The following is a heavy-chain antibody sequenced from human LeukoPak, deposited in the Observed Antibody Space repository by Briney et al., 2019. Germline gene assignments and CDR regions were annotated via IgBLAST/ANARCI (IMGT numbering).Heavy chain of an antibody. D-gene: IGHD3-3*01. Sequence: SETLSLTCTVSGGSISSYYWSWLRQPPGKGLEGIGYIYYSGSTNYTPSLKSRVTISVDTSKNQFSLKLSSVTAADTAVYYCARSYDFWSGYDFDYWGQGTLVTVPS. J-gene: IGHJ4*02. CDR1: GGSISSYY. CDR2: IYYSGST. V-gene: IGHV4-59*01. CDR3: ARSYDFWSGYDFDY.